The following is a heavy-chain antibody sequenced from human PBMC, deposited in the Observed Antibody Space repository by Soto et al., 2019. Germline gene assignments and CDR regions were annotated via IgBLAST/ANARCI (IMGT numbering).Heavy chain of an antibody. CDR3: ARGECSSIYCFTRWALDI. CDR1: GGSFSGYY. J-gene: IGHJ3*02. Sequence: QVQLQQWGAGLLKPSETLSLTCAVHGGSFSGYYWTWIRQTPGKGLEWIGEISHSGSTNYKPSLKSRVTMSADPSKSQFSLNLTSVTAADSGVYYCARGECSSIYCFTRWALDIWGQGTVVTVSS. CDR2: ISHSGST. V-gene: IGHV4-34*01. D-gene: IGHD2-2*01.